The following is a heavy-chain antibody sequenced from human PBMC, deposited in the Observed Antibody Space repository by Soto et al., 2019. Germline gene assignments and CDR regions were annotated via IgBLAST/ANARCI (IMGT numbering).Heavy chain of an antibody. CDR2: MDSASGTNT. CDR3: GSRLTDFYDY. Sequence: GGSLRLSCAASGFTFSSYAMSWVRQAPGKGLEWVSSMDSASGTNTYYADSVKGRFTISRDNSKNTLYLQMDSLRAEDTAVYYCGSRLTDFYDYWGQGTLVTVSS. J-gene: IGHJ4*02. V-gene: IGHV3-23*01. D-gene: IGHD2-21*02. CDR1: GFTFSSYA.